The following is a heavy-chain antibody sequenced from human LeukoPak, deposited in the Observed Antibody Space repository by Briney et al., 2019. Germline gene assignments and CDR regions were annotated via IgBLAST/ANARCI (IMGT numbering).Heavy chain of an antibody. J-gene: IGHJ4*02. CDR1: GGSFGNFA. V-gene: IGHV1-69*04. CDR3: ARDPGKYGDSLRPSGQDY. CDR2: IIPTLGIT. Sequence: SVKVSCKAFGGSFGNFAVIWVRQAPGQGFEWMGRIIPTLGITNRAQKFQDRVTISADTSSSTAYMELSSLRSDDTAVYYCARDPGKYGDSLRPSGQDYWGQGTLVTVSS. D-gene: IGHD2-15*01.